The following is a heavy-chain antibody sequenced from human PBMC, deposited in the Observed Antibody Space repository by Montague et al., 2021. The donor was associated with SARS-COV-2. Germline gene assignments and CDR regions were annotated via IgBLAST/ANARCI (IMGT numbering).Heavy chain of an antibody. Sequence: SETLSLTCAVYGGSFSGYYWSWIRQPPGKGLEWIGEIYHSGSTNYNPSLKSRVTISVDTSKEQFSLRLNSVTAADTAVYYCARGGGYSYGALDYWGQGTLVTVSS. CDR3: ARGGGYSYGALDY. V-gene: IGHV4-34*01. D-gene: IGHD5-18*01. CDR2: IYHSGST. CDR1: GGSFSGYY. J-gene: IGHJ4*02.